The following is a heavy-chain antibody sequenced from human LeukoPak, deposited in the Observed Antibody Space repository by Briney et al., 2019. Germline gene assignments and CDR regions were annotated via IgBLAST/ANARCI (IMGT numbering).Heavy chain of an antibody. CDR2: IYYSGST. V-gene: IGHV4-39*01. Sequence: SETLSLTCTISGGSITSSSYYWGWIRQPPGKGPEWIGSIYYSGSTYYNPSLKSRLTISVDTSKNQFSLNLSPVTAADTAVYYCARHAHYSYYMDVWGKGTTVTVSS. CDR3: ARHAHYSYYMDV. J-gene: IGHJ6*03. CDR1: GGSITSSSYY.